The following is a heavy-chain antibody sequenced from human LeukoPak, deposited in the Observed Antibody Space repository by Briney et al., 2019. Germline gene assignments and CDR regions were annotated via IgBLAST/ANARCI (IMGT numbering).Heavy chain of an antibody. CDR3: ARSSRYCSSTSCYKGFDP. V-gene: IGHV4-34*01. CDR2: INHSGST. CDR1: GGSFSGYY. Sequence: SETLSLTCAVYGGSFSGYYWSWIRQPPGKGLEWIGEINHSGSTNYNPSPKSRVTISVDTSKNQFSLKLSSVTAADTAVYYCARSSRYCSSTSCYKGFDPWGQGTLVTVSS. J-gene: IGHJ5*02. D-gene: IGHD2-2*02.